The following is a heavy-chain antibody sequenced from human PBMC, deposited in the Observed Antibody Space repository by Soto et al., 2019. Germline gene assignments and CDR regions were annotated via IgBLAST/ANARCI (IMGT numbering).Heavy chain of an antibody. V-gene: IGHV4-34*01. D-gene: IGHD5-18*01. CDR2: INHSGST. Sequence: QVQLQQWGAGLLKPSETLSLTCAVYGGSFSGYYWSWIRQPPGKGLEWIGEINHSGSTNYHPSLKSGVTISVDTSKNQFSLKLSSVTAADTSVYYCARGQPKVDTAMVIVGRSRYYGMDVWGQVTTVTVSS. CDR3: ARGQPKVDTAMVIVGRSRYYGMDV. CDR1: GGSFSGYY. J-gene: IGHJ6*02.